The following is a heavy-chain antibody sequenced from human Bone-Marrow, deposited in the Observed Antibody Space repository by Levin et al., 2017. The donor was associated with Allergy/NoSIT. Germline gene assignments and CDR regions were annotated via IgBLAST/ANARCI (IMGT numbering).Heavy chain of an antibody. D-gene: IGHD2-15*01. CDR3: AREVGRSGYFDY. CDR1: GDSVRSSSYY. J-gene: IGHJ4*02. CDR2: IYYSGTT. V-gene: IGHV4-39*07. Sequence: PSETLSLTCTVSGDSVRSSSYYWGWIRQPPGKGLEWIGDIYYSGTTDYNPSLKSRVTMSVDTSMNKFSLKLTSVTAADTAVYYCAREVGRSGYFDYWGQGTVVTVSS.